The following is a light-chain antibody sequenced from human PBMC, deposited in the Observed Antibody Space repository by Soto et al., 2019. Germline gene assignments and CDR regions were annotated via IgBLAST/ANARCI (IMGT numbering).Light chain of an antibody. J-gene: IGLJ3*02. CDR3: QSYDSRLSVRV. Sequence: QPVLTQPPSVSGAPGQRVTISCTGSRSNIGAGYDVHWYQQLPGTAPKLLIYGNINRPSGVPDRFSGSKSGPSASLAITGLQAEDEADYYCQSYDSRLSVRVFGGGTQLTVL. CDR1: RSNIGAGYD. CDR2: GNI. V-gene: IGLV1-40*01.